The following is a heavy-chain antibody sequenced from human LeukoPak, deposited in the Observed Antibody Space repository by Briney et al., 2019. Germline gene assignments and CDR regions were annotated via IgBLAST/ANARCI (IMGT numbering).Heavy chain of an antibody. CDR2: ISSSGSTI. V-gene: IGHV3-11*01. D-gene: IGHD6-6*01. CDR1: GFTFSDFY. Sequence: PGGSLRLSCAASGFTFSDFYMSWIRQAPGKGLGWVSYISSSGSTIYYADSVKGRFTISRDNAKNSLYLQMNSLRAEDTAVYYCAREYSSSSSLRIDPWGQGTLVTVSS. CDR3: AREYSSSSSLRIDP. J-gene: IGHJ5*02.